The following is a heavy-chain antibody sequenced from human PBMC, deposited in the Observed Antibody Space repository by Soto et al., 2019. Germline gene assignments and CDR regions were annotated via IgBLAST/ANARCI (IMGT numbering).Heavy chain of an antibody. D-gene: IGHD2-21*01. CDR1: GFTIRNYF. Sequence: ESGGGVVQPGWSLRLSCAASGFTIRNYFMHWVRQAPGKGLEWVAVISYDGSNKYYADSVKGRFTISRDNSNNTLSLQMNSLRAEDTALYSCARGDPYYGMDVWGQGTTVTVSS. CDR3: ARGDPYYGMDV. CDR2: ISYDGSNK. V-gene: IGHV3-30-3*01. J-gene: IGHJ6*02.